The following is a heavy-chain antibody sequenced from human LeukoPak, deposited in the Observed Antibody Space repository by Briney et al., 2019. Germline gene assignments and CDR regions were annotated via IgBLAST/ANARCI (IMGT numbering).Heavy chain of an antibody. D-gene: IGHD3-9*01. J-gene: IGHJ4*02. CDR1: GFTFSSYA. Sequence: PGGSLRLSCAASGFTFSSYAMSWVRQAPGKGPEWVSAISGSGGSTYYADSVKGRFTISRDNSKNTLYLQMNSLRAEDTAVYYCAKIGETYYDILTGYYVDYWGQGTLVTVSS. V-gene: IGHV3-23*01. CDR3: AKIGETYYDILTGYYVDY. CDR2: ISGSGGST.